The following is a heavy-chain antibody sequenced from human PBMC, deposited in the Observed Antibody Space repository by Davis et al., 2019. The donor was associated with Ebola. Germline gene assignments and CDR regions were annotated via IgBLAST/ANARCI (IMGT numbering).Heavy chain of an antibody. J-gene: IGHJ4*02. V-gene: IGHV1-18*04. CDR1: GYTFTNYG. CDR2: INPHNGNT. D-gene: IGHD1-1*01. CDR3: ARAQFPTTSDH. Sequence: ASVKVSCKTSGYTFTNYGITWVRQPPGQGLEWMGWINPHNGNTNYAQNVQGRVTMTTDTSTSTAYMEVGTLRSDDTAVYYCARAQFPTTSDHWGQGTLVTVSS.